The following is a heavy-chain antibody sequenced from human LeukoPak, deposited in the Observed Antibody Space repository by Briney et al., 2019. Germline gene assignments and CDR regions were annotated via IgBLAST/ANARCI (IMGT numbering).Heavy chain of an antibody. Sequence: GASVKVSCKASGYTFTSYGFSWVRQAPGQGLEWMGWISVYNGDSQYAQKFQGRVTLTTDTSTTTAYMELRSLRSDDTAVYYCARDHASSCQLFDYWGQGALVTVSS. V-gene: IGHV1-18*01. D-gene: IGHD6-13*01. J-gene: IGHJ4*02. CDR3: ARDHASSCQLFDY. CDR2: ISVYNGDS. CDR1: GYTFTSYG.